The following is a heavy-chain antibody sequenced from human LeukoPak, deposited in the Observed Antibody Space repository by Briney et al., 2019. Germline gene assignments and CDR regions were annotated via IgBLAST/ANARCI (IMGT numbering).Heavy chain of an antibody. CDR1: GGTFSSYT. Sequence: SVKVSCKASGGTFSSYTISWVRQAPGQGLEWMGRIIPILGIANYAQKFQGRVAITADKSTSTAYMELSSLRSEDTAVYYCARGSSGRGIYSYGYNYWGQGTLVTVSS. V-gene: IGHV1-69*02. CDR3: ARGSSGRGIYSYGYNY. J-gene: IGHJ4*02. CDR2: IIPILGIA. D-gene: IGHD5-18*01.